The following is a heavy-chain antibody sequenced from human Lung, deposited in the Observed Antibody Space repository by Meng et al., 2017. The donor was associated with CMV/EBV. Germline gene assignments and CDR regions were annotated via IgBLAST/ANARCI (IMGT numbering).Heavy chain of an antibody. D-gene: IGHD2-21*02. CDR2: IYQTGST. V-gene: IGHV4-4*02. CDR1: RRTL. J-gene: IGHJ4*02. CDR3: ARIERRLILKYFVGDCSTTDY. Sequence: RRTLWRWVRQVRWKGLEWIGEIYQTGSTDYKTSLKSRVTISVAKSKTHSSLKLSPVTAADTAVYYSARIERRLILKYFVGDCSTTDYWGQGTLVTVSS.